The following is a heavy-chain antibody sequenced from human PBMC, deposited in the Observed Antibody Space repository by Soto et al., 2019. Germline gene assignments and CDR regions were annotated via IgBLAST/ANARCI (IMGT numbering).Heavy chain of an antibody. Sequence: SGTLSLPCAVYGGSFSCSYSSGIRQPPGKGLEWMGEINHIGSTNYNPSLKSRVTISVDTSKNQFTLTLSSVTAADTPLYYCARVPSSASGSYYHPHYYYYGMDVWGQGTTVTVSS. CDR3: ARVPSSASGSYYHPHYYYYGMDV. CDR2: INHIGST. CDR1: GGSFSCSY. J-gene: IGHJ6*02. D-gene: IGHD3-10*01. V-gene: IGHV4-34*01.